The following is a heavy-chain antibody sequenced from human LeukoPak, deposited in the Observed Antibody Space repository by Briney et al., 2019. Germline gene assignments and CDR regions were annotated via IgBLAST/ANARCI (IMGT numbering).Heavy chain of an antibody. CDR2: TYPGDSDT. CDR1: GYSFTSYW. J-gene: IGHJ4*02. D-gene: IGHD3-22*01. V-gene: IGHV5-51*01. CDR3: ARINYYDSSGYSYYFDY. Sequence: GESLKISCKGSGYSFTSYWIGWVRQMPGKGLEWMGITYPGDSDTRYSPSFQGQVTISADKSISTAYLQWSSLKASDTAMYYCARINYYDSSGYSYYFDYWGQGTLVTVSS.